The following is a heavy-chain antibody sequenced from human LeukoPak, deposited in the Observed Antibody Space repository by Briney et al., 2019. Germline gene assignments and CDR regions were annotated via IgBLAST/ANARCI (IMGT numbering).Heavy chain of an antibody. D-gene: IGHD4-17*01. Sequence: GRSLRLSCAASGFTFSSYGMHWVRQAPGKGLEWVAVISYDGSNKYYADSVKSRFTISRDNSKNTLYLQMNSLRAEDTAVYYCAKDYGDYGGAFDIWGQGTMVTVSS. CDR1: GFTFSSYG. CDR2: ISYDGSNK. V-gene: IGHV3-30*18. CDR3: AKDYGDYGGAFDI. J-gene: IGHJ3*02.